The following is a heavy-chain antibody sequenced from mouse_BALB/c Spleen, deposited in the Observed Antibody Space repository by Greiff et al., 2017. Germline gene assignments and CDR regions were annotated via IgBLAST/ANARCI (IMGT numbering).Heavy chain of an antibody. V-gene: IGHV1-18*01. CDR2: IDPYYGGT. D-gene: IGHD1-1*01. CDR1: GYSFTGYN. J-gene: IGHJ1*01. Sequence: EVQLQQSGPELEKPGASVKISCKASGYSFTGYNMNWVKQSNGKSLEWIGNIDPYYGGTIYNQKFKGKATLTVDKSSSTAYMELRSLTSEDTAVYYCAFYYYGSSPYWYFDVWGAGTTVTVSS. CDR3: AFYYYGSSPYWYFDV.